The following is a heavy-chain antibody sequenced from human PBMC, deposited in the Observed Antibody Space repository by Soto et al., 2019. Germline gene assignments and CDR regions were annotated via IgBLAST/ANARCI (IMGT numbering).Heavy chain of an antibody. CDR2: IRSKANSYAT. D-gene: IGHD3-10*01. Sequence: GGSLRLSCAASGFTFSGSAMHWVRQASGKGLEWVGRIRSKANSYATAYAASVKGRFTISRDNAKNSLYLQMNSLRAEDTAVYYCTTDLDYGSENYWGQGTLVTVSS. CDR1: GFTFSGSA. V-gene: IGHV3-73*01. J-gene: IGHJ4*02. CDR3: TTDLDYGSENY.